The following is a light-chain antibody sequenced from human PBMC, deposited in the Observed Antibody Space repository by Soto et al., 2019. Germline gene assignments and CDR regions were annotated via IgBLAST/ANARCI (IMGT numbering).Light chain of an antibody. CDR2: GAS. CDR1: QSIRSNY. Sequence: EIVLTQSPGTLSLSPGERATLSCRASQSIRSNYVAWYQQKPGQGPRLLIYGASSRATGIPDRFSGSGSGTDFTLTISRLEPEDFTVYYCHHYETFGQETRWIS. V-gene: IGKV3-20*01. J-gene: IGKJ1*01. CDR3: HHYET.